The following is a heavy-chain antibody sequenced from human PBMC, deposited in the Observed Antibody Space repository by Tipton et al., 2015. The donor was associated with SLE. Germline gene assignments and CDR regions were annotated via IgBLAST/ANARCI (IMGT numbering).Heavy chain of an antibody. V-gene: IGHV4-34*01. CDR2: INHGGST. J-gene: IGHJ4*02. CDR1: GGSFSGYY. CDR3: ATFRWAVAGDFDY. Sequence: TLSLTCAVYGGSFSGYYWSWIRQPPGKGLEWIGEINHGGSTNYNPSLKSRVTISVDTSKNQFSLKLSSVAAADTAVYYCATFRWAVAGDFDYWGQGTLVIVSS. D-gene: IGHD6-19*01.